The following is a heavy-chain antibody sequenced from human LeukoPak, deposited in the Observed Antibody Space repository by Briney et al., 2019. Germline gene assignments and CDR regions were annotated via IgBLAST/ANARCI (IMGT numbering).Heavy chain of an antibody. Sequence: SETLSLTCTVSGGSISSYYWSWIRQPPGKGLEWIGYIYYSGSTNYNPSLKSRVTISVDTSKNQFSLKLSSVTAADTAVYYCARGSRLEYAYYGSVHNWFDRWGRGTLVTVSS. CDR1: GGSISSYY. J-gene: IGHJ5*02. CDR3: ARGSRLEYAYYGSVHNWFDR. D-gene: IGHD3-10*01. V-gene: IGHV4-59*01. CDR2: IYYSGST.